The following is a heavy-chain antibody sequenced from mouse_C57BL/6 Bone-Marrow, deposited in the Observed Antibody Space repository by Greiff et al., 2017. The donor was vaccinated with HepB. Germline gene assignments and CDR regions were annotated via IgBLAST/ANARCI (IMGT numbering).Heavy chain of an antibody. CDR2: IYPGDGDT. CDR1: GYAFSSSW. V-gene: IGHV1-82*01. J-gene: IGHJ2*01. CDR3: ARSRSYYGSSGYYFDY. D-gene: IGHD1-1*01. Sequence: QVQLQQSGPELVKPGASVKISCKASGYAFSSSWMNWVKQRPGKGLEWIGRIYPGDGDTNYNGKFKGKATLTADKSSSTAYMQLSSLTSEDSAVYFCARSRSYYGSSGYYFDYWGQGTTLTVSS.